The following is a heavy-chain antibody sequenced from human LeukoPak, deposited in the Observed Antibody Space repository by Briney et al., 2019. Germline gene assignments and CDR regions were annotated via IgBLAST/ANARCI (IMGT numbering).Heavy chain of an antibody. V-gene: IGHV3-74*01. Sequence: PGGSLRLSCAASTFTFSNYWMHWVRQAPGEGLIRVSRINGDGSITSYADSVRGRFTIFRDNARNTLDLEMNSLRAEDTGVYYCTRVSEEGHSHGRDWYFDLWGRGTLVTVSS. D-gene: IGHD5-18*01. CDR3: TRVSEEGHSHGRDWYFDL. J-gene: IGHJ2*01. CDR1: TFTFSNYW. CDR2: INGDGSIT.